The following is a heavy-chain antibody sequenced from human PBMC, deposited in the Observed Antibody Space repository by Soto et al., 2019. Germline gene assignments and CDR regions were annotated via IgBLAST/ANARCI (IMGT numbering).Heavy chain of an antibody. V-gene: IGHV4-30-2*01. J-gene: IGHJ4*02. CDR3: ARGPPWYSNLPFDY. CDR2: IYHSGST. D-gene: IGHD4-4*01. Sequence: QLQLQESGSGLVKPSQTLSLTCAVSGGSISSGGYSWSWIRQPPGKGLEWIGYIYHSGSTYYNPSRRSRVTISVDRSKNQVSLKLSSVTAADTAVYYCARGPPWYSNLPFDYWGQGTLVTVSS. CDR1: GGSISSGGYS.